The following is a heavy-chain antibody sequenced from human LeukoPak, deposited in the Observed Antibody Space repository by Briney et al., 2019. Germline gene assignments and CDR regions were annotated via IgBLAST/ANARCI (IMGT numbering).Heavy chain of an antibody. CDR1: GFTFSNYA. J-gene: IGHJ4*02. CDR3: AKWGDYDVLTGYYDSDY. V-gene: IGHV3-23*01. CDR2: VSGRDTST. D-gene: IGHD3-9*01. Sequence: PGASLRLSCAASGFTFSNYAMSWVRQAPGKGLEWVSAVSGRDTSTYYTDSVKGRFTISRDNSKNTLYLQMNSLSAEDTAICYCAKWGDYDVLTGYYDSDYWGQGTLVTVSS.